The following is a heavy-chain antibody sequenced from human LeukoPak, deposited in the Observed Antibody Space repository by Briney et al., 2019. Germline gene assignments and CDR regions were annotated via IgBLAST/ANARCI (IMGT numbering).Heavy chain of an antibody. CDR1: GFTFSSYA. V-gene: IGHV3-23*01. CDR3: ARDTAGNDH. D-gene: IGHD1-1*01. J-gene: IGHJ4*02. Sequence: GGSLRLSCAASGFTFSSYAMSWVRQAPGKGLEWVSGISGSGDNTYYADSVKGRFTISRDNAKISLYLQMSSLRAEDTAVYYCARDTAGNDHWGQGTLVTVSS. CDR2: ISGSGDNT.